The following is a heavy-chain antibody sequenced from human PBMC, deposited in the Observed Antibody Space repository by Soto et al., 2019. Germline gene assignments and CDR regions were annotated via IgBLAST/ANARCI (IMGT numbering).Heavy chain of an antibody. J-gene: IGHJ3*02. CDR2: ISYDGSNK. Sequence: GGSLRLSCAASGFPFSSYAMHWVRQAPGKGLEWVAVISYDGSNKYYADSVKGRFTISRDNSKNTLYLQMNSLRAEDTAVYYCARESSSGLDAFDIWGQGTMVTVSS. D-gene: IGHD6-19*01. V-gene: IGHV3-30-3*01. CDR1: GFPFSSYA. CDR3: ARESSSGLDAFDI.